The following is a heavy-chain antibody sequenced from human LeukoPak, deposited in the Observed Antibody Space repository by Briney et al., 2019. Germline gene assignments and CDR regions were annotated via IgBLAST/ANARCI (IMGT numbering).Heavy chain of an antibody. J-gene: IGHJ4*02. Sequence: TGGSLRLSCAASGFTFSSYAMSWVRQAPGRGLEWVSVICGSGGRTYYADSVKGRFTISRDNSRNTLYLQMNSLRGEDTAVYYCAKDLGYSGYDPLDHWGQGTLVTVSS. CDR2: ICGSGGRT. CDR1: GFTFSSYA. D-gene: IGHD5-12*01. V-gene: IGHV3-23*01. CDR3: AKDLGYSGYDPLDH.